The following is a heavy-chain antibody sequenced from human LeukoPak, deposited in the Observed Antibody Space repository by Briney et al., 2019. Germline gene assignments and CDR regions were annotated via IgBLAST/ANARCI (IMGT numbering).Heavy chain of an antibody. CDR1: GGSIRSPGYY. CDR2: MYYSGSS. Sequence: PSETLSLTCTVSGGSIRSPGYYWGWTGQPPEEGLEWIGSMYYSGSSFYNPSLKSRVAISVDTSKNQFSLKLSSVTAADTAVYYCARGPPAVINPVYYYYGMDVW. D-gene: IGHD3-16*02. CDR3: ARGPPAVINPVYYYYGMDV. J-gene: IGHJ6*01. V-gene: IGHV4-39*07.